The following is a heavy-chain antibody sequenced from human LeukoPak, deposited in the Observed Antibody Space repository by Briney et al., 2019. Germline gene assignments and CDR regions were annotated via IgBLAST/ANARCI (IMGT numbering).Heavy chain of an antibody. J-gene: IGHJ3*02. CDR2: INEDGSVK. Sequence: GGSLRLSYAASGFTLSNYWMTWVRQAPGKGLECVANINEDGSVKNYVDSVKGRFTISRDNAKNSLYLQMNSLRAKDTAVYYCARDVSPYCSDGICYDAFDIWGQGTMVTVSS. CDR1: GFTLSNYW. V-gene: IGHV3-7*01. D-gene: IGHD2-15*01. CDR3: ARDVSPYCSDGICYDAFDI.